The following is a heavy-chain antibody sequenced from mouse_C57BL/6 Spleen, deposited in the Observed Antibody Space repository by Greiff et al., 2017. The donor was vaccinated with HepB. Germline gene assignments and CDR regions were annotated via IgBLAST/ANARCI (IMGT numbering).Heavy chain of an antibody. CDR3: ANQQRYYDYDVGAMDY. CDR2: IWGDGST. D-gene: IGHD2-4*01. Sequence: VKLVESGPGLVAPSQSLSITCTVSGFSLTSYGVSWVRQPPGKGLEWLGVIWGDGSTNYHSALISRLSISKDNSKSQVFLKLNSLQTDDTATYYCANQQRYYDYDVGAMDYWGQGTSVTVSS. V-gene: IGHV2-3*01. J-gene: IGHJ4*01. CDR1: GFSLTSYG.